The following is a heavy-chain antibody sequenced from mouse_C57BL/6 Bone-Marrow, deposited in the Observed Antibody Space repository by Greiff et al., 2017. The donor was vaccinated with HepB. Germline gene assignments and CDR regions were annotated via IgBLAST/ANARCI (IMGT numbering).Heavy chain of an antibody. D-gene: IGHD2-2*01. Sequence: EVKLVESGGDLVKPGGSLKLSCAASGFTFSSYGMSWVRQTPDKRLEWVATISSGGSYTYYPDSVKGRFTISRDNAKNTLYLQMSSLKSEDTAMYYCARRGYEGYAMDYWGQGTSVTVSS. CDR3: ARRGYEGYAMDY. CDR1: GFTFSSYG. CDR2: ISSGGSYT. V-gene: IGHV5-6*02. J-gene: IGHJ4*01.